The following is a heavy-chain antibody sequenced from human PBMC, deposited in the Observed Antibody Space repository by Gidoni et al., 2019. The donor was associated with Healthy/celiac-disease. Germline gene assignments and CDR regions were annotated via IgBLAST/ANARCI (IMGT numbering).Heavy chain of an antibody. CDR3: GGSSGYYPDF. CDR2: FDPEDVET. Sequence: QVQLVQSGAEVKKPGPSGKVYCKVSGYTLTELSIHWVRQAPGKRLEWMGCFDPEDVETIYAQKFQGRVTMTEDTSTDTAYMELSSLRSEDTAVYYCGGSSGYYPDFWGQGTLVTVSS. V-gene: IGHV1-24*01. CDR1: GYTLTELS. D-gene: IGHD3-22*01. J-gene: IGHJ4*02.